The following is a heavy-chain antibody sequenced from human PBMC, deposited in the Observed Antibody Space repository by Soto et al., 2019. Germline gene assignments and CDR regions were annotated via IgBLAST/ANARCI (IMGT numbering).Heavy chain of an antibody. D-gene: IGHD3-9*01. Sequence: GGSLRLSCAASGFTFSTYWMSWVRQAPGKGLEWVATIKQDESEKYYVDSVKGRFTVSRDNAKNSLYLQMNSLRAEDTAVYYCARGDYFDRRFDYWGQGALVTVSS. V-gene: IGHV3-7*03. J-gene: IGHJ4*02. CDR3: ARGDYFDRRFDY. CDR1: GFTFSTYW. CDR2: IKQDESEK.